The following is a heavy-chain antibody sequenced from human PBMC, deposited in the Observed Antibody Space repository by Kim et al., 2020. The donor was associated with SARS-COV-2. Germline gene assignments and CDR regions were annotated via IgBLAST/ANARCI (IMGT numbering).Heavy chain of an antibody. CDR2: ISWNSGSI. D-gene: IGHD3-10*01. CDR3: AKLGFGELSGEMDAFDI. V-gene: IGHV3-9*01. Sequence: GGSLRLSCAASGFTFDDYAMHWVRQAPGKGLEWVSGISWNSGSIGYADSVKGRFTISRDNAKNSLYLQMNSLRAEDTALYYCAKLGFGELSGEMDAFDIWGQGTMVTVSS. J-gene: IGHJ3*02. CDR1: GFTFDDYA.